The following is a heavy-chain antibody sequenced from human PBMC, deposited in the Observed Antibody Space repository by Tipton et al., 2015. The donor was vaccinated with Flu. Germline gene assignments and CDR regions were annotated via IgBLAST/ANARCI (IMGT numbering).Heavy chain of an antibody. CDR3: ARDGGQWLGHFDY. V-gene: IGHV3-48*03. CDR1: GFTFSSYE. Sequence: SLRLSCAASGFTFSSYEMDWVRQAPGKGLEWASYISASGTTIYYSDSVKGRFTISRDNAENSLYLQMNSPRVEDTAVYYCARDGGQWLGHFDYWGQGTLVTVSS. D-gene: IGHD6-19*01. CDR2: ISASGTTI. J-gene: IGHJ4*02.